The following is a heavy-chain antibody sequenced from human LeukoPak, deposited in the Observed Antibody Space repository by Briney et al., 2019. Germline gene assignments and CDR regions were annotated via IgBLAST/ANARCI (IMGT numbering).Heavy chain of an antibody. D-gene: IGHD5-12*01. Sequence: SETLSLTCAVYGGSFSGYYWSWIRQPPGKGLEWIGEINHSGSTNYNPSPKSRVTISVDTSKNQFSLRLSSVTAADTAVYYCARSAVIVATNPYYYYGMDVWGQGTTVTVSS. J-gene: IGHJ6*02. CDR3: ARSAVIVATNPYYYYGMDV. CDR1: GGSFSGYY. CDR2: INHSGST. V-gene: IGHV4-34*01.